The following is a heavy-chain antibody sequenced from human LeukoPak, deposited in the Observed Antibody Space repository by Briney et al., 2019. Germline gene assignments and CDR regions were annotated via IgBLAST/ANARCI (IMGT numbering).Heavy chain of an antibody. CDR2: IYHSGST. J-gene: IGHJ4*02. V-gene: IGHV4-34*01. D-gene: IGHD3-22*01. Sequence: PSETLSLTCAVYGGSFSGYYWSWIRQPPGKGLEWIGEIYHSGSTNYNPSLKSRVTISVDKSKNQFSLKLSSVTAADTAVYYCARIRSSGYYWELDYWGQGTLVTVSS. CDR1: GGSFSGYY. CDR3: ARIRSSGYYWELDY.